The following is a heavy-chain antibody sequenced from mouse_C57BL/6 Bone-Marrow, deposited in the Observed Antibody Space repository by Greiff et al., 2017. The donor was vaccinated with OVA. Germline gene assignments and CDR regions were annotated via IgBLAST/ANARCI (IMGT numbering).Heavy chain of an antibody. CDR3: SQLGFAY. CDR1: GYAFTNYL. D-gene: IGHD4-1*02. CDR2: INPGSGGT. Sequence: QVQLKESGAELVRPGTSVKVSCKASGYAFTNYLIEWVKQRPGQGLEWIGVINPGSGGTNYNEKFKGKATLTADKSSSTAYMQLSSLTSEDSAVYFCSQLGFAYWGQGTLVTVSA. V-gene: IGHV1-54*01. J-gene: IGHJ3*01.